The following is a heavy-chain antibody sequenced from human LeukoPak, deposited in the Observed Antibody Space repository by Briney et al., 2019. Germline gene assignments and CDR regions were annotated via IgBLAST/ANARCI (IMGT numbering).Heavy chain of an antibody. Sequence: GGSLRLSCAASGFTFSAETMTWVRQAPGKGLEWLSDISASSAAIHSADSVKGRFTISRDNAKNSLYLQMNSLRVEDTAVYYCAKDLWGTDTAMVIDYWGQGTLVTVSS. D-gene: IGHD5-18*01. V-gene: IGHV3-48*01. J-gene: IGHJ4*02. CDR2: ISASSAAI. CDR1: GFTFSAET. CDR3: AKDLWGTDTAMVIDY.